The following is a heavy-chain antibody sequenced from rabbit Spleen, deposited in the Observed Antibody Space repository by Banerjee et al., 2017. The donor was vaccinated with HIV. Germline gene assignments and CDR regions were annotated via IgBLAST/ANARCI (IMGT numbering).Heavy chain of an antibody. D-gene: IGHD1-1*01. CDR3: ARDTSSSFSSYGMDL. V-gene: IGHV1S40*01. CDR2: IDTGSSGFT. CDR1: GVSFRGDSY. Sequence: QSLEESGGDLVKPGASLTLTCIASGVSFRGDSYICWVRQAPGKGLEWIACIDTGSSGFTYFASWAKGRFTISKTSSTTVTLQMTSLTAADTATYFCARDTSSSFSSYGMDLWGPGTLVTVS. J-gene: IGHJ6*01.